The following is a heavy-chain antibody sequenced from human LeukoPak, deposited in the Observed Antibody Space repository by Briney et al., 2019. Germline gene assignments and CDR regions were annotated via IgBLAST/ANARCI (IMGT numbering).Heavy chain of an antibody. CDR2: FDPEDGET. D-gene: IGHD2-2*01. V-gene: IGHV1-24*01. CDR1: GYTLTELS. Sequence: ASVKVSCKVSGYTLTELSMHWVRQAPGKGLEWMGGFDPEDGETIYAQKFQGRVTMTENTSTDTAYIELSSLRSEDTAVYYCATNQIQLLRNYYWYFDLWGRGTLVTVSS. CDR3: ATNQIQLLRNYYWYFDL. J-gene: IGHJ2*01.